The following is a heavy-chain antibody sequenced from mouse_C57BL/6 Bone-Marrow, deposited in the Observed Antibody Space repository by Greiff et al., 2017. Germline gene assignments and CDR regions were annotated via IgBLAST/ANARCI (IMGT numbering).Heavy chain of an antibody. D-gene: IGHD1-2*01. J-gene: IGHJ4*01. CDR2: ILPGSGST. CDR1: GYTFTGYW. Sequence: QVQLQQSGAELMKPGASVKLSCKATGYTFTGYWMEWVKQRPGHGLEWIGEILPGSGSTNYNAKFQGKATLTADTSSNTAYTQLSSLTTEDSAIYYCARDGGRAMDYWGQGTSVTVSS. CDR3: ARDGGRAMDY. V-gene: IGHV1-9*01.